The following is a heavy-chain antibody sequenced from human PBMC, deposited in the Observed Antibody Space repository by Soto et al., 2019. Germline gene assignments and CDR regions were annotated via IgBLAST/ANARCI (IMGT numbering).Heavy chain of an antibody. J-gene: IGHJ3*02. CDR3: AIASLYSGSYFGLDI. CDR1: GYTFTSYY. CDR2: INPSGGST. D-gene: IGHD1-26*01. Sequence: VKVSCKASGYTFTSYYMHWVRQAPGQGLEWMGIINPSGGSTSYAQKFQGRVTMTRDTSTSTVYMELSSLRSEDTAVYYCAIASLYSGSYFGLDIWGQGTMVTVSS. V-gene: IGHV1-46*01.